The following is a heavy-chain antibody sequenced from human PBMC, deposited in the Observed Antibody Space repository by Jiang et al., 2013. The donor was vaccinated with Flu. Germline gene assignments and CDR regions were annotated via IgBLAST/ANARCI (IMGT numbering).Heavy chain of an antibody. Sequence: PGLVKPSETLSLTCTVSGGSISSYYWSWIRQPPGKGLEWIGYIYYSGSTNYNPSLKSRVTISVDTSKNQFSLKLSSVTAADTAVYYCASRYYYDSSGYDAYFQHWGQGTLVTVSS. J-gene: IGHJ1*01. CDR3: ASRYYYDSSGYDAYFQH. V-gene: IGHV4-59*01. CDR1: GGSISSYY. CDR2: IYYSGST. D-gene: IGHD3-22*01.